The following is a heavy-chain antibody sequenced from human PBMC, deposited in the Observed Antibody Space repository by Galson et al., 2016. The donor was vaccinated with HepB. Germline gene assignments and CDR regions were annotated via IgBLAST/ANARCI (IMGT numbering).Heavy chain of an antibody. CDR3: GRARKPYIVVLTDSFYYGLDV. CDR2: IVPILGKA. CDR1: GDSFITYA. Sequence: VKVSCKASGDSFITYAIGWVRLAPGQGLEWMGSIVPILGKAKYAQTFQDRVTITADRSTGAAYMELSGLRSEDTAVYYCGRARKPYIVVLTDSFYYGLDVWGHGTTVIVS. D-gene: IGHD2-21*02. J-gene: IGHJ6*02. V-gene: IGHV1-69*04.